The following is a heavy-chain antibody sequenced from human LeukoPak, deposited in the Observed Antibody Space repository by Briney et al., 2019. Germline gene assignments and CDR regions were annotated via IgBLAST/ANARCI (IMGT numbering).Heavy chain of an antibody. J-gene: IGHJ6*03. V-gene: IGHV4-39*02. CDR3: ARDSPHGPPGPISAYYMDV. CDR2: IYYSGST. D-gene: IGHD3-9*01. Sequence: SETLSLTCTVSGGSISSSSYYWGWIRQPPGTGLEWIGSIYYSGSTYYNPSLKSRVTISVDTSKNQFSLKLSSVTAADTAVYYCARDSPHGPPGPISAYYMDVWGKGTTVTISS. CDR1: GGSISSSSYY.